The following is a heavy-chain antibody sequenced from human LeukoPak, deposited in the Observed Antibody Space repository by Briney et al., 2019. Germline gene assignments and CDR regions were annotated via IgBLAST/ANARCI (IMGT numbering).Heavy chain of an antibody. D-gene: IGHD5-18*01. Sequence: SETLSLTCFVSGDSISNYYWTWIRQPPGKGLEWIGSIYYSGSTYYNPSLKSRVTISVDTSKNQFSLKLSSVTAADTAVYYCARRPLDTAMAANDYWGQGTLVTVSS. CDR1: GDSISNYY. CDR2: IYYSGST. CDR3: ARRPLDTAMAANDY. J-gene: IGHJ4*02. V-gene: IGHV4-59*05.